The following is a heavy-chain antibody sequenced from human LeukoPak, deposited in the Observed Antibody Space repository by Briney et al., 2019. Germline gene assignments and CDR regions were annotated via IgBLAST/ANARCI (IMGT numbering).Heavy chain of an antibody. D-gene: IGHD4-11*01. J-gene: IGHJ4*02. CDR1: GDSVSSNSVA. V-gene: IGHV6-1*01. Sequence: SQTLSLTCAISGDSVSSNSVAWNWIRQSPSKGLEWLGRTSSRSKWSDDYAVSVKSRITITPDTSRNQFSLQLNSVTPEDTAVYYCARWVHSLAHFDYWGQGTLVAVSS. CDR3: ARWVHSLAHFDY. CDR2: TSSRSKWSD.